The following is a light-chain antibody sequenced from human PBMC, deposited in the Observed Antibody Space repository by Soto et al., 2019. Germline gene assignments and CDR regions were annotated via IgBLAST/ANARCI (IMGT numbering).Light chain of an antibody. CDR1: QSVSSY. J-gene: IGKJ4*01. CDR3: QQRSNWA. CDR2: DAS. Sequence: EIVLTQSPATLSLSPGERATLSCRASQSVSSYLAWYQQKPGQAPRLLLYDASNRATGIPARFSGSGSGTDFTLTISSLEPEDFAVYYCQQRSNWAFGGGTKVEIK. V-gene: IGKV3-11*01.